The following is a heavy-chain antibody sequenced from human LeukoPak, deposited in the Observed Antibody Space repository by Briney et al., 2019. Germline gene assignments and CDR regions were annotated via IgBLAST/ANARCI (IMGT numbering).Heavy chain of an antibody. CDR1: GESFNAYY. CDR3: ARGRRQQLVRSRFDWFDP. CDR2: IDDSGST. V-gene: IGHV4-34*01. J-gene: IGHJ5*02. Sequence: SETLSLTCAVYGESFNAYYWNWIRQPPGKGLEWIGEIDDSGSTNYNPSLKSRVTISLDKSKNQFSLKLTSVTAADTAVYYCARGRRQQLVRSRFDWFDPWGQGTLVTVSS. D-gene: IGHD6-13*01.